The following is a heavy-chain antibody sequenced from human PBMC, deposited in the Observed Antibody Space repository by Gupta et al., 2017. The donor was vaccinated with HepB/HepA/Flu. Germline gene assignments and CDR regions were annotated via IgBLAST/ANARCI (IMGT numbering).Heavy chain of an antibody. CDR2: IIGAGAS. CDR3: AKDRTPDGRWEIDS. Sequence: EVHLMESGGTLVQPGQSLRRSCTASGFRFSTDAMNGVRQAPGKGLGWVSGIIGAGASYYADSVKGRFTISRDNSKNMLYLQMNSLRADDTAVYYCAKDRTPDGRWEIDSWGQGTLVAVSS. D-gene: IGHD1-26*01. J-gene: IGHJ4*02. CDR1: GFRFSTDA. V-gene: IGHV3-23*01.